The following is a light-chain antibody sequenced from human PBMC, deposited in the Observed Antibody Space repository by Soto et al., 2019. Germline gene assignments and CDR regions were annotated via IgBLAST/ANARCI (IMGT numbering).Light chain of an antibody. Sequence: QSALTQPASVSGSPGQSITISCTGTSSDVGGYNSVSWYQQHPGRAPKLIIYEVTNRPSGVSSRFSASKSADTASLTISGLQPEDEADYYCSSYTTSTTYVFGTGTKVTVL. V-gene: IGLV2-14*01. CDR2: EVT. CDR1: SSDVGGYNS. CDR3: SSYTTSTTYV. J-gene: IGLJ1*01.